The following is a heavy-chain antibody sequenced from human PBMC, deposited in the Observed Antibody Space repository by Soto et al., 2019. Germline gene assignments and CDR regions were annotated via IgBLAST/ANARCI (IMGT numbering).Heavy chain of an antibody. D-gene: IGHD3-22*01. J-gene: IGHJ4*02. CDR1: GFSFSNYA. CDR2: ITGTGGST. CDR3: ANDRALTSIVVTVLLDS. V-gene: IGHV3-23*01. Sequence: PGGSLRLSCEASGFSFSNYAMTWVRQAPGKGLEWVSSITGTGGSTYYADSVKGRFTISRDNSKNTLFLQMNSLRVEDTAVYYCANDRALTSIVVTVLLDSCGQGTLFTVSS.